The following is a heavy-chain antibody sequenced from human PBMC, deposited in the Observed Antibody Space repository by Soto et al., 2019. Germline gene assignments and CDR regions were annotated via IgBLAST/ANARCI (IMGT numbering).Heavy chain of an antibody. CDR3: ARGDPKIGLSY. D-gene: IGHD6-19*01. V-gene: IGHV4-59*01. J-gene: IGHJ4*02. CDR2: IYYSGST. CDR1: GGSISSYY. Sequence: SETLSLTCTVSGGSISSYYWIWIRQPPGKGLEWIGYIYYSGSTNYNPSLKSRVTISVDTSKNQFSLKLSSVTAADTAVYYCARGDPKIGLSYWGQGSLVTVSS.